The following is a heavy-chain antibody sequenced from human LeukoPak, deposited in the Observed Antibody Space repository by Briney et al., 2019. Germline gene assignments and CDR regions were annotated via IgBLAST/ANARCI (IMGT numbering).Heavy chain of an antibody. Sequence: SETLSLTRSVSGGSISSSTYYWGWRRQPPGKGVEWIGNIYNSGSTYYNPSLKSRVTISVDTSKNQFSLKLSSVTAADTAVYYCARQAYSSNLGWFDPWGQGTLVTVSS. V-gene: IGHV4-39*01. CDR1: GGSISSSTYY. D-gene: IGHD6-13*01. CDR3: ARQAYSSNLGWFDP. J-gene: IGHJ5*02. CDR2: IYNSGST.